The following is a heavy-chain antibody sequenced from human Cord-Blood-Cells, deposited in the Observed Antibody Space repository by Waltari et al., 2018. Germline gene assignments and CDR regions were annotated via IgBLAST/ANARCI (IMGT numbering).Heavy chain of an antibody. D-gene: IGHD4-17*01. Sequence: EVQLVESGGGLVQPGGSLRLSCAASGFTFSSYSMNWVRQAPGKGLEWVSSISSSSSTIYYADSVKGRFTISRDNAKNSLYLQMNSLRDEDTAVYYCARGRKGSTVTDYWGQGTLVTVSS. J-gene: IGHJ4*02. CDR3: ARGRKGSTVTDY. CDR1: GFTFSSYS. CDR2: ISSSSSTI. V-gene: IGHV3-48*02.